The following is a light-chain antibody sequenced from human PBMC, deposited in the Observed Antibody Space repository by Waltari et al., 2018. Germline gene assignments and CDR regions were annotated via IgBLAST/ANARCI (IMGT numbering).Light chain of an antibody. V-gene: IGKV1-5*03. CDR3: QQYNTYPT. Sequence: DIQMTQSPSTLSASVGDRVTITCRASQNINSWLAWYQQKPGKAPRFLIYKASTLESGVPSRFSGSGSGTEFTLTISSLQPDDFATYYCQQYNTYPTFGPGTKVDIK. CDR1: QNINSW. CDR2: KAS. J-gene: IGKJ3*01.